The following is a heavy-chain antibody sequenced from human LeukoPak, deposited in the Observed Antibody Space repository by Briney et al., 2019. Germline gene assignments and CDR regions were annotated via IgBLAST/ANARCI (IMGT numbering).Heavy chain of an antibody. CDR1: GYTFTGYY. J-gene: IGHJ4*02. D-gene: IGHD3-22*01. CDR3: ARAAYYDSSVDY. V-gene: IGHV1-2*06. CDR2: INPNSGGT. Sequence: ASVKVSCKASGYTFTGYYMHWVRQAPGQGLEWMGRINPNSGGTNYAQKFQGRVTMTRDTSISTAYMELSRLRSDDTAVYYCARAAYYDSSVDYWGQGTLVTVSS.